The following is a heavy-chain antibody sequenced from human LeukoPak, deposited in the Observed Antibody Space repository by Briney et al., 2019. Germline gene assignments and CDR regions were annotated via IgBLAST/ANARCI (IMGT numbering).Heavy chain of an antibody. J-gene: IGHJ4*02. V-gene: IGHV3-7*01. D-gene: IGHD6-6*01. CDR2: IKEDGSEK. CDR3: TRGDSSSKIDY. CDR1: GFTFRGYW. Sequence: GGSLRLSCAASGFTFRGYWMSWVRQAPGKGLEWVANIKEDGSEKYYVDSVKGRFTISRDNAKNSLNLQMDSLRVEDTAVYYCTRGDSSSKIDYWGQGTLVTVSP.